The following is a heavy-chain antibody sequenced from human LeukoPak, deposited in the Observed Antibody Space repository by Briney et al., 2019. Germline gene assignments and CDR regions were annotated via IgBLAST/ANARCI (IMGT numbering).Heavy chain of an antibody. CDR3: ARGLRVLRFLEWTDNWFDP. Sequence: SETLSLTCTVSGGSISSGSYYLSWIRQPAGKGLEWIGRIYTSGSTNYNPSLESRVTISVDTSKNQFSLKLSTVTTADTAVYYCARGLRVLRFLEWTDNWFDPWGQGTLVTVSS. CDR1: GGSISSGSYY. J-gene: IGHJ5*02. CDR2: IYTSGST. V-gene: IGHV4-61*02. D-gene: IGHD3-3*01.